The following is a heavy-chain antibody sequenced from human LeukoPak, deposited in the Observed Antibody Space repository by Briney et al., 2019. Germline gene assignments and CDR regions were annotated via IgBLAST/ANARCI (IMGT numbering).Heavy chain of an antibody. D-gene: IGHD3-22*01. CDR1: GFTFSNSA. CDR2: ISASGGST. V-gene: IGHV3-23*01. Sequence: GGSLRLSCAASGFTFSNSAMSWVRQVPGKGLEWVSGISASGGSTSYADSARGRFTISRDNSKNTLYVQVNSLGTEDTAAYYCAKGSYYDSSGSFYFDYWGQGTLVTVSS. J-gene: IGHJ4*02. CDR3: AKGSYYDSSGSFYFDY.